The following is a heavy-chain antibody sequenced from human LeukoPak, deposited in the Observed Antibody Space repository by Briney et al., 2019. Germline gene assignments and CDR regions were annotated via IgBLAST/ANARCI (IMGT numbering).Heavy chain of an antibody. Sequence: GGSLRLSCAASGFTFSSYWMHWVRQAPGKGLVWVSRTNRDDSDTSYADSVKGRFTISRDKAKSTLYLQMNSLGVEDTAVYYCARSANYFDTSGQDYWGQGTLVTVSS. CDR3: ARSANYFDTSGQDY. V-gene: IGHV3-74*01. CDR2: TNRDDSDT. D-gene: IGHD3-22*01. CDR1: GFTFSSYW. J-gene: IGHJ4*02.